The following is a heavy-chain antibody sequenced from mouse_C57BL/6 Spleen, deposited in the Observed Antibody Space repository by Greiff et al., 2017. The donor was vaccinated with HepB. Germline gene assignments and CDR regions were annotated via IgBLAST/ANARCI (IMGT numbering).Heavy chain of an antibody. CDR2: IDPETGGT. D-gene: IGHD4-1*02. J-gene: IGHJ2*01. CDR3: TRAQLGLPDY. Sequence: VQLKESGAELVRPGASVTLSCKASGYTFTDYEMHWVKQTPVHGLEWIGAIDPETGGTAYNQKFKGKAILTADKSSSTAYMELRSLTSEDSAVYYCTRAQLGLPDYWGQGTTLTVSS. V-gene: IGHV1-15*01. CDR1: GYTFTDYE.